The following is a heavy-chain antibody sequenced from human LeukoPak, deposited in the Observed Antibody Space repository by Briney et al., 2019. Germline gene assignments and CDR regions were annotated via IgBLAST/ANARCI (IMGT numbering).Heavy chain of an antibody. CDR3: ARGETYYYGSGSYYGHYYMDV. V-gene: IGHV4-34*01. CDR1: GGSFSGYY. CDR2: INHSGST. J-gene: IGHJ6*03. Sequence: PSETLSLTCAVYGGSFSGYYWSWIRQPPGKGLEWIGEINHSGSTNYNPSLKSRVTISVDTSKNQFFLKLSSVTAADTAVYYCARGETYYYGSGSYYGHYYMDVWGKGTTVTVSS. D-gene: IGHD3-10*01.